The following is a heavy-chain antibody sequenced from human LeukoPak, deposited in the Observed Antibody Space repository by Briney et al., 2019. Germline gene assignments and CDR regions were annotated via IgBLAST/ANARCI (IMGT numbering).Heavy chain of an antibody. V-gene: IGHV1-69*04. CDR2: IIPILGIA. CDR1: GGIFSSYA. Sequence: SVKVSCKASGGIFSSYAISWVRQAPGQGLEWMGRIIPILGIANYAQKFQGRVTITADKSTSTAYMDLSSLRSEDTAVYYCTRDLPPYYFDYWGQGTLVTVSS. J-gene: IGHJ4*02. CDR3: TRDLPPYYFDY.